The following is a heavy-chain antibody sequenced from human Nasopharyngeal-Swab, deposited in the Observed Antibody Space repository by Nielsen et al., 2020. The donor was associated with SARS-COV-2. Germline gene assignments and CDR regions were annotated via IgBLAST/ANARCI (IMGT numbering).Heavy chain of an antibody. Sequence: GESLKISCAASGFTFSSYEMNWVRQAPGKGLEWVSYISSSGSTIYYADSVKGRFTISRENAKNSLYLQMNSLRAEDTAVYYCARGRAQLWSRVNGMDVWGQGTTVTVSS. V-gene: IGHV3-48*03. CDR3: ARGRAQLWSRVNGMDV. CDR1: GFTFSSYE. CDR2: ISSSGSTI. D-gene: IGHD5-18*01. J-gene: IGHJ6*02.